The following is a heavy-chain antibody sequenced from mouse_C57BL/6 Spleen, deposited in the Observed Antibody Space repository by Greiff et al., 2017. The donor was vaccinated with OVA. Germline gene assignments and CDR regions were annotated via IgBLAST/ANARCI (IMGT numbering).Heavy chain of an antibody. V-gene: IGHV1-72*01. CDR3: ARDSNYVGYFDY. D-gene: IGHD2-5*01. CDR2: IDPNSGGT. Sequence: QVQLKQPGAELVKPGASVKLSCKASGYTFTSYWMHWVKQRPGRGLEWIGRIDPNSGGTTYNEKFKSKATLTVDKPSSTAYMQLSSLTSEDSAVYYCARDSNYVGYFDYWGQGTTLTVSS. J-gene: IGHJ2*01. CDR1: GYTFTSYW.